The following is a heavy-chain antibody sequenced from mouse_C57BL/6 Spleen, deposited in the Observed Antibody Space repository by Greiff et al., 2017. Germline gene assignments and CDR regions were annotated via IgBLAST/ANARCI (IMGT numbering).Heavy chain of an antibody. Sequence: VQLQQSGPELVKPGASVKISCKASGYTFTDYYMNWVKQSHGKSLEWIGDINPNNGGTSYNQKFKGKATLTVDKSSSTAYMELRSLTSEDSAVYYCARSEAYSGRFFDYWGQGTTLTVSS. V-gene: IGHV1-26*01. CDR2: INPNNGGT. CDR3: ARSEAYSGRFFDY. J-gene: IGHJ2*01. D-gene: IGHD1-1*01. CDR1: GYTFTDYY.